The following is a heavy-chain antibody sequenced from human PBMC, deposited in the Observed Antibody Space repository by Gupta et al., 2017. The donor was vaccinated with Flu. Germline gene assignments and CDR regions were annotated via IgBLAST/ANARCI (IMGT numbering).Heavy chain of an antibody. CDR2: IYSGGST. CDR1: GFTVSGYY. D-gene: IGHD6-13*01. J-gene: IGHJ3*01. Sequence: EVQLVETGGGLIQPGGSLRLSCAASGFTVSGYYMIWVRQPPGKGLEWVSIIYSGGSTYYADSVKGRFTISRDNSKNTLFLHMSSLRAEDTALYFCAKSYSSGWYGFSGAFDLWGRGTMVIVSS. CDR3: AKSYSSGWYGFSGAFDL. V-gene: IGHV3-53*02.